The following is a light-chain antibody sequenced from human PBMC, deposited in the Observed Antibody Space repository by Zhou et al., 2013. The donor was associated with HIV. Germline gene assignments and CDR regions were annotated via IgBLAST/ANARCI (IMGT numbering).Light chain of an antibody. CDR1: QSVSSN. V-gene: IGKV3-15*01. CDR2: GAS. CDR3: QQFSTTPLT. Sequence: EILMTQSPATLSVSPGERATLSCRASQSVSSNLAWYQQKPGQAPRLLIYGASTRATGIPARFSGSGSGTGFTLTISSLQSEDCATYYCQQFSTTPLTFGGGTKVEIK. J-gene: IGKJ4*01.